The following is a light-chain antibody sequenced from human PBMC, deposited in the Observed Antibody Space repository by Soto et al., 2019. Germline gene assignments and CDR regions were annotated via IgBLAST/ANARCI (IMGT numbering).Light chain of an antibody. J-gene: IGKJ1*01. CDR1: QSVSST. CDR3: QQYGSSPWT. CDR2: DAS. V-gene: IGKV3-15*01. Sequence: EIVMTQSPATLSVSPGERATLSCRASQSVSSTLAWYQQKPGQTPRLLIYDASTRATGIPARFSASGSGSDFTLTISRLEPEDFAVYHCQQYGSSPWTFGQGTKVDI.